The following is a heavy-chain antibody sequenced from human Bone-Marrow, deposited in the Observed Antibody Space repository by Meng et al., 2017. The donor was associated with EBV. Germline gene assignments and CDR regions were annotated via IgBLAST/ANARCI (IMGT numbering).Heavy chain of an antibody. CDR3: ARARDGDWFFDL. V-gene: IGHV3-30*03. D-gene: IGHD2-21*02. Sequence: VQLVEXXGDLVQPGXSQRLSCAGSGFRFSAFAMHWVRQTPDKGLEWVAVISHDGTNTFYADSVQGRFAISRDNSKNTLYVQMDSLRPEDTAIYYCARARDGDWFFDLWGRGTLVTVSS. J-gene: IGHJ2*01. CDR1: GFRFSAFA. CDR2: ISHDGTNT.